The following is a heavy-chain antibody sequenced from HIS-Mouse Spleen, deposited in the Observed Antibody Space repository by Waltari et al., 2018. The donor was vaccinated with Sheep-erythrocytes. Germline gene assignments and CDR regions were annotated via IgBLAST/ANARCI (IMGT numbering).Heavy chain of an antibody. J-gene: IGHJ4*02. CDR1: GGSIISSSYY. CDR2: IYYSGST. CDR3: ARHKDTAMVHFDY. V-gene: IGHV4-39*01. Sequence: QLQLQESGPGLVKPSETLSLTCTVSGGSIISSSYYWGWFRQPPGKGLEWIGGIYYSGSTYYNPSLKSRVTISVDTSKNQFSLKLSSVTAADTAVYYCARHKDTAMVHFDYWGQGTLVTVSS. D-gene: IGHD5-18*01.